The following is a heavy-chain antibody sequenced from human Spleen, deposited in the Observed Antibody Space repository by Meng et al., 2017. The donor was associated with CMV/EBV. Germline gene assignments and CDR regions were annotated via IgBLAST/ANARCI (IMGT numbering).Heavy chain of an antibody. V-gene: IGHV1-2*02. CDR1: GYTFTGYY. D-gene: IGHD1-26*01. J-gene: IGHJ4*02. Sequence: ASVKVSCKASGYTFTGYYMHWVRQAPGQGLEWMGWINPNSGGTNYAQNLQGRVTLTRDTSTSTVYMELRSLRSDDTAVYYCARRLDDGSYYDYYFDFWGQGTLVTVSS. CDR2: INPNSGGT. CDR3: ARRLDDGSYYDYYFDF.